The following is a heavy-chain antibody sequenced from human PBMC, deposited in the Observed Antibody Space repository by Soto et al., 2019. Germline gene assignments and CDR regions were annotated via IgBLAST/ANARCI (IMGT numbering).Heavy chain of an antibody. CDR1: GDSINRNNW. D-gene: IGHD6-25*01. J-gene: IGHJ4*02. CDR3: TSTQRRAAAAGVIDY. Sequence: QVHLQESGPGLVKPSGTLSLTCDVSGDSINRNNWWSWVRQSPGKGLEWIGEIYQSGSGNYNPSLKSRVIISVDKSKNQVFLRVRSVTAADTAVYYCTSTQRRAAAAGVIDYWGQGTLVTVSS. CDR2: IYQSGSG. V-gene: IGHV4-4*02.